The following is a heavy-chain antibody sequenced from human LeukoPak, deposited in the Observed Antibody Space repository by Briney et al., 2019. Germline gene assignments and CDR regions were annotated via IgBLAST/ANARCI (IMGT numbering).Heavy chain of an antibody. J-gene: IGHJ5*02. CDR2: ISGSGGST. D-gene: IGHD5-12*01. V-gene: IGHV3-23*01. CDR3: AKAGVVATMDNWFDP. CDR1: GFTFSSYA. Sequence: GGSLRLSCAASGFTFSSYAMSWVRQAPGKGLKWVSAISGSGGSTYYADSVKGRFTISRDNSKNTLYLQMNSLRAEDTAVYYCAKAGVVATMDNWFDPWGQGTLVTVSS.